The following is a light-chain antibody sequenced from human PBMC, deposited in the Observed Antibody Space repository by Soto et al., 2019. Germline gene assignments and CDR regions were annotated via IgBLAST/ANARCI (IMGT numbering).Light chain of an antibody. CDR1: QSISSY. CDR3: QQKYTTPFT. V-gene: IGKV1-39*01. CDR2: VGS. Sequence: DIQMTQSPSSLSASVGDRVTITCRASQSISSYLSWYQQKPGNAPKRLIYVGSTLQSGVPSRFRGSGSENEFTHTISSLQPEAFATDFFQQKYTTPFTFGGGKKV. J-gene: IGKJ4*01.